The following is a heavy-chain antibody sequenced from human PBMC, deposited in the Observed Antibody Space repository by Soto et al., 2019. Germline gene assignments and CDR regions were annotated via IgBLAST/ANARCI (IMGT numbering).Heavy chain of an antibody. V-gene: IGHV1-8*01. CDR3: ARGMEYSSGIDNDY. D-gene: IGHD6-19*01. CDR1: GYTFTSYD. CDR2: MNPNSGNT. J-gene: IGHJ4*02. Sequence: ASVKVSCKASGYTFTSYDINWVRQATGQGLEWMGWMNPNSGNTGYAQKFQGRVTMTRNTSISTAYMEMSSLRSEDTAVYYCARGMEYSSGIDNDYWGQGTLVTVSS.